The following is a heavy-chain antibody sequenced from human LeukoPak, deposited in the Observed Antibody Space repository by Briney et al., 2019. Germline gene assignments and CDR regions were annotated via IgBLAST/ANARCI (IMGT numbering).Heavy chain of an antibody. CDR3: ARVGGSGSSLDY. CDR2: ISSTAYTI. Sequence: GGSLRLSCAASGFTFSDSYMTWIRQAPGKGLEWVSYISSTAYTIFYADSVKGRFTISRDNAKNSLYLQMNSLRAEDTAIYYCARVGGSGSSLDYWGQGTLVTVSS. J-gene: IGHJ4*02. D-gene: IGHD3-10*01. V-gene: IGHV3-11*04. CDR1: GFTFSDSY.